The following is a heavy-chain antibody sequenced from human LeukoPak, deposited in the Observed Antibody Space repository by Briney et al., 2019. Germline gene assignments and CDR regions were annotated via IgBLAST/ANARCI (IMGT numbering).Heavy chain of an antibody. CDR3: ATFVWETPADGTYYSDY. CDR2: LSGRGTIT. CDR1: GFTFSSYA. Sequence: GGSLRLSCAASGFTFSSYAMSWVRQAPGKGLEWVSSLSGRGTITYYADSVKGRFTISRDNSKNTLYLQMNSLTAEDTAVYYCATFVWETPADGTYYSDYGGQGTLVTVSS. J-gene: IGHJ4*02. V-gene: IGHV3-23*01. D-gene: IGHD1-26*01.